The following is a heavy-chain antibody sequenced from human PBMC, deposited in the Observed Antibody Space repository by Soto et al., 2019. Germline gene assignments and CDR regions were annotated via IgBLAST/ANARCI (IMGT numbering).Heavy chain of an antibody. Sequence: GASVKVSCKASGYTFTSYGISWVRQAPGQGLEWMGWISAYNGNTNYAQKLQGRVTMTTDTSTSTAYMELRSLRSDDTAVYYCARTPYYYDSSPPYYYGMDVWGQGTTVTVSS. CDR2: ISAYNGNT. J-gene: IGHJ6*02. CDR3: ARTPYYYDSSPPYYYGMDV. CDR1: GYTFTSYG. V-gene: IGHV1-18*01. D-gene: IGHD3-22*01.